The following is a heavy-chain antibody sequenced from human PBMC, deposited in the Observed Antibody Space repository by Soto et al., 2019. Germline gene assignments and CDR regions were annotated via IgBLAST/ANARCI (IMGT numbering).Heavy chain of an antibody. V-gene: IGHV3-15*07. D-gene: IGHD6-19*01. J-gene: IGHJ1*01. Sequence: EVQLVESGGGLVKPGGALRLSCAASGFTISNAWMNWVRQAPAKGLEWVGRIKSKTDGGTTDYAAPVKGRFTISRDDSKNTLYLQMNSLNTEDTAVYYWTTDGVAVPCTGFQHWGQGTLVTVSS. CDR2: IKSKTDGGTT. CDR3: TTDGVAVPCTGFQH. CDR1: GFTISNAW.